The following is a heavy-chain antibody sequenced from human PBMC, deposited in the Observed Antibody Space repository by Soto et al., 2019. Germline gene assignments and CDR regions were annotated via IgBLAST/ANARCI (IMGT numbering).Heavy chain of an antibody. J-gene: IGHJ4*02. Sequence: QVQLQQWGAGLLKPSETLSLTCAVYGGSFSGYYWSWIRQPPGKGLEWIGEINHSGSTNYNPSLKSRVTISVDTSKNQFSLELSSVTAADTAVYYCARGPLLVATTYYFDYWGQGTLVTVSS. V-gene: IGHV4-34*01. CDR3: ARGPLLVATTYYFDY. CDR2: INHSGST. D-gene: IGHD5-12*01. CDR1: GGSFSGYY.